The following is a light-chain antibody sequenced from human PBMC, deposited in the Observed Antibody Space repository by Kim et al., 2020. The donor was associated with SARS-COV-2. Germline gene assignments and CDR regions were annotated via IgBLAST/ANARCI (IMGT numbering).Light chain of an antibody. J-gene: IGLJ3*02. CDR3: QAWDSSTLV. V-gene: IGLV3-1*01. Sequence: SYELTQPPSVSVSPGQTASITCSGDKLGDKYACWYQQKPGQSPVLVIYQDSKRPSGIPERFSGSNSGNTATLTFSGTQAMDEADYYCQAWDSSTLVFGGGTQLTVL. CDR1: KLGDKY. CDR2: QDS.